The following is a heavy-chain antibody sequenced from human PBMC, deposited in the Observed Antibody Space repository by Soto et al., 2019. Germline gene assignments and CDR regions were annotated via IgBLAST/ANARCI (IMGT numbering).Heavy chain of an antibody. Sequence: QVQLVQSGAEVKKPGASVKVSCKASGYTFTSYDINWVRQATGQGLEWMGWMNPNSGNTGYAQKFEGRVTINRNTALSTAYREVSSLRSEYTAVDYCARGALWLAARRSYYYGMDVWGQGTKVTVSS. CDR2: MNPNSGNT. V-gene: IGHV1-8*01. J-gene: IGHJ6*02. CDR3: ARGALWLAARRSYYYGMDV. D-gene: IGHD6-6*01. CDR1: GYTFTSYD.